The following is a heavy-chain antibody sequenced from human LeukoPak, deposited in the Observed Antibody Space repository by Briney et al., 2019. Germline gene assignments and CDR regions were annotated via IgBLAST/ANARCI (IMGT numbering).Heavy chain of an antibody. D-gene: IGHD3-22*01. J-gene: IGHJ6*03. V-gene: IGHV3-11*01. Sequence: PGGSLRLSCAASGFTFSDYYMSWIRQAPGKGLEWVSYISSSGSTIYYADSVKGRFTISRDNAKNSLYLQMSSLRADDTAVYYCAKGDHYYDTSGDYYMDVWGKGTTVTVSS. CDR3: AKGDHYYDTSGDYYMDV. CDR1: GFTFSDYY. CDR2: ISSSGSTI.